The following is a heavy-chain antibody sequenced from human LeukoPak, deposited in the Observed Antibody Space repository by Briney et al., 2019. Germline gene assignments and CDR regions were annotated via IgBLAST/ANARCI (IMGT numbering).Heavy chain of an antibody. Sequence: GGSLRLSCAASGLTFSSYSMNWVRQAPGKGLEWVSYISSSSSTIYYADSVKGRFTISRDNSKNSLYLQMNSLRPEDTALYYCAKGPTIPPHYSTTRNYFETKAHFDYWGQGTLVTVSS. CDR1: GLTFSSYS. V-gene: IGHV3-48*04. CDR3: AKGPTIPPHYSTTRNYFETKAHFDY. CDR2: ISSSSSTI. J-gene: IGHJ4*02. D-gene: IGHD1-26*01.